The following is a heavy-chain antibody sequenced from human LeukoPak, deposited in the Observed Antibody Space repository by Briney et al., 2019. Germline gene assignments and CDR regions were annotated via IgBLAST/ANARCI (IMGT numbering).Heavy chain of an antibody. D-gene: IGHD3-22*01. Sequence: GGSLRLSCAVSGFTFSSYAMSWVRQATGKGVKWVSAITGCGGTTYSALSVNGLFTISRHNSNNTLYLQMNSLRAEDTAVYYCANRDDSNGYPSHPFDYWGQGTLVTVSS. CDR3: ANRDDSNGYPSHPFDY. CDR2: ITGCGGTT. V-gene: IGHV3-23*01. CDR1: GFTFSSYA. J-gene: IGHJ4*02.